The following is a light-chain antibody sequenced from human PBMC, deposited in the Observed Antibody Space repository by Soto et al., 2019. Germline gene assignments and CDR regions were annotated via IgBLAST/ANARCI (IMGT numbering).Light chain of an antibody. CDR3: CSYAGGSTYVV. V-gene: IGLV2-23*02. Sequence: QSALTQPASVSGSPGQSITISCTGTSSDVGSYDLVSWYQQHPGKAPKLMTYEVSKRPSGVSNRFSGSKSGNTASLTISGLQAEDESDYYCCSYAGGSTYVVFGGGTKLTVL. CDR1: SSDVGSYDL. CDR2: EVS. J-gene: IGLJ2*01.